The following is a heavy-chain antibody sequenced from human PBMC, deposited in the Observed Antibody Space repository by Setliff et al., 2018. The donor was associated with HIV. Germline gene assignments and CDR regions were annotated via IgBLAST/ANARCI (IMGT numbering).Heavy chain of an antibody. D-gene: IGHD3-22*01. J-gene: IGHJ4*02. CDR3: ARVKMIAGTDYFDY. Sequence: PSETLSLTCDVSGFSISSRYYWGWIRQSPGKGLEWIGNIYHTGSTNYNPSLKSRVTISVDTSKNQFSLKLTSVTAADTAVYYCARVKMIAGTDYFDYWGQGTLVTVSS. CDR2: IYHTGST. V-gene: IGHV4-38-2*01. CDR1: GFSISSRYY.